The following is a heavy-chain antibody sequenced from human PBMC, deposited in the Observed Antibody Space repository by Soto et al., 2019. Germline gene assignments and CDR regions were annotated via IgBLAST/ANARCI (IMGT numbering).Heavy chain of an antibody. CDR2: ISGSGGST. CDR1: GFTFSSYA. J-gene: IGHJ2*01. Sequence: EVQLLESGGGLVQPGGSLRLSCAASGFTFSSYAMSWVRQAPGKGLEWVSAISGSGGSTYYADSVKGRFTISRDNSKNTLYLQMNSLRAEETAVYYCAKRLGVRGVITGFDLWGRGTLVTVSS. V-gene: IGHV3-23*01. CDR3: AKRLGVRGVITGFDL. D-gene: IGHD3-10*01.